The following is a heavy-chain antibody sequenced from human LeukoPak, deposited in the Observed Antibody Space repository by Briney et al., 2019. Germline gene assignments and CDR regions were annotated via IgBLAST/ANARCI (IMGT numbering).Heavy chain of an antibody. Sequence: GGSLRLSCAASGFTFSSYWMHWVRQAPGKGLVWVSRINSDGSSTSYADSVKGRFTISRDNAKNTLYLQMNSLRAEDTAVYYRARVGSGSDFDYWGQGTLVTVSS. V-gene: IGHV3-74*01. CDR1: GFTFSSYW. CDR2: INSDGSST. CDR3: ARVGSGSDFDY. D-gene: IGHD6-19*01. J-gene: IGHJ4*02.